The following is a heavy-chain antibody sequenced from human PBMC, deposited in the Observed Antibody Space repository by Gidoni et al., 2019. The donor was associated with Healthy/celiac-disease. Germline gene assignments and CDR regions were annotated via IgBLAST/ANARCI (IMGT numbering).Heavy chain of an antibody. CDR3: ASTDSSGYYFDY. CDR1: GGSISSSSYY. D-gene: IGHD3-22*01. J-gene: IGHJ4*02. V-gene: IGHV4-39*07. CDR2: IYYSGST. Sequence: QLQLQESGPGLVKPSETLSLTCTVSGGSISSSSYYWGWIRQPPGKGLEWIGSIYYSGSTYYNPSLKSRVTISVDTSKNQFSLKLSSVTAADTAVYYCASTDSSGYYFDYLGQGTLVTVSS.